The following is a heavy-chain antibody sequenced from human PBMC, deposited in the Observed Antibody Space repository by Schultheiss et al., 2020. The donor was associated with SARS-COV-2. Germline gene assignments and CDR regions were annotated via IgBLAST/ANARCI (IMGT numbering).Heavy chain of an antibody. D-gene: IGHD4-17*01. J-gene: IGHJ6*02. CDR2: INHSGST. V-gene: IGHV4-34*01. CDR3: ASWGAVTTNYYGMDV. Sequence: SETLSLTCAVYGGSFSGYYWSWIRQPPGKGLEWIGEINHSGSTNYNPSLKSRVTISVDTSKNQFSLKLSSVTAADTAVYYCASWGAVTTNYYGMDVWGQGTTVTVSS. CDR1: GGSFSGYY.